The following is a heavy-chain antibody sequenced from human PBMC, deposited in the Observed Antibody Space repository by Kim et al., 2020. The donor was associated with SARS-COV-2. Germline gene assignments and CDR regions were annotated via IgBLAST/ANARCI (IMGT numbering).Heavy chain of an antibody. D-gene: IGHD5-12*01. V-gene: IGHV5-10-1*01. CDR1: GYSFTSYW. Sequence: GESLKISCKGSGYSFTSYWISWVRQMPGKGLEWMGRIDPSDSYTNYSPSFQGHVTISADKSISTAYLQWSSLKASDTAMYYCARRLGVATTPFDPWGQGTLVTVSS. CDR3: ARRLGVATTPFDP. J-gene: IGHJ5*02. CDR2: IDPSDSYT.